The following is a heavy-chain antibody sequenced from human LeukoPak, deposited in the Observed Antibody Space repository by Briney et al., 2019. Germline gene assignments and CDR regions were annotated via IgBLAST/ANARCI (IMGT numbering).Heavy chain of an antibody. J-gene: IGHJ3*02. CDR2: FDPEDGET. CDR1: GYTLTEFS. Sequence: ASVKVSCKVSGYTLTEFSMHWVRQAPGKGLEWMGGFDPEDGETIYAQKFQGRVTMTEDTSTDTAYMELSSLRSEDTAVYYCATHLPIFGVVIIGAFDIWGQGTTVTVSS. CDR3: ATHLPIFGVVIIGAFDI. V-gene: IGHV1-24*01. D-gene: IGHD3-3*01.